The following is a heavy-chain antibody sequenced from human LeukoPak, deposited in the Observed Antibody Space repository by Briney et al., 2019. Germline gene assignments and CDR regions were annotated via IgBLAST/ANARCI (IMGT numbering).Heavy chain of an antibody. V-gene: IGHV1-69*04. D-gene: IGHD5-18*01. Sequence: ASVKVSCKASGYTFTSYYMHWVRQAPGQGLEWMGRIIPILGIANYAQKFQGRVTITADKSTSTAYMELSSLRSEDTAVYYCARGRRGPTAMVDYWGQGTLVTVSS. CDR2: IIPILGIA. CDR1: GYTFTSYY. CDR3: ARGRRGPTAMVDY. J-gene: IGHJ4*02.